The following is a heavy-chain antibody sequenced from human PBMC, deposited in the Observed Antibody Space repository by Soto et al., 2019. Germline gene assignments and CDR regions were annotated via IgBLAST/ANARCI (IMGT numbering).Heavy chain of an antibody. CDR1: GFTFSSYW. V-gene: IGHV3-7*05. CDR3: AGASGGNWFDP. D-gene: IGHD3-16*01. CDR2: IKQDGSEK. J-gene: IGHJ5*02. Sequence: GGSLRLSCAASGFTFSSYWMSWVRQAPGKGLEWVANIKQDGSEKYYVDSVKGRFTISRDNAKNSLYLQMNSLRAEDTAVYYCAGASGGNWFDPWGQGTLVTVSS.